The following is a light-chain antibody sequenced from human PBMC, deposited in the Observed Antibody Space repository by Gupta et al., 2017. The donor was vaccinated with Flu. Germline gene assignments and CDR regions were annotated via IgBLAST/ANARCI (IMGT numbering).Light chain of an antibody. V-gene: IGKV1-9*01. J-gene: IGKJ2*02. CDR2: AAS. CDR1: QDISSH. CDR3: QQLNSLPRT. Sequence: GDRVTITCRASQDISSHLAWYQQKPGKAPEVLIYAASTLQSGVPSRFSGSGSGTEFTLTISILQREDFASYYCQQLNSLPRTFGQGTKLEIK.